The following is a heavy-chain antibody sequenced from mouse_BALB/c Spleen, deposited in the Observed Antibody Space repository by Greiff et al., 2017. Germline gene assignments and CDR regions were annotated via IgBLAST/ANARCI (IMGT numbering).Heavy chain of an antibody. CDR3: ARAPGLLWEAMDY. V-gene: IGHV1-4*02. CDR1: GYTFTSYT. Sequence: QVQLQQSGPELVKPGALVKISCKASGYTFTSYTMHWVKQRPGQGLEWIGYINPSSGYTEYNQKFKDKTTLTADKSSSTAYMQLSSLTSEDSAVYYCARAPGLLWEAMDYWGQGTSVTVSS. J-gene: IGHJ4*01. D-gene: IGHD1-1*02. CDR2: INPSSGYT.